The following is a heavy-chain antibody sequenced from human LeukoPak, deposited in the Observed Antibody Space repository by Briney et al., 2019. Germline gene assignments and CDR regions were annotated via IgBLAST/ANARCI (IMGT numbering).Heavy chain of an antibody. D-gene: IGHD3-10*01. V-gene: IGHV3-23*01. CDR1: GFTFSDHY. CDR2: ISGSGGAT. CDR3: AKNYGSGTYYNYFDS. J-gene: IGHJ4*02. Sequence: GGSLRLSCAASGFTFSDHYMDWVRQAPGKGPEWVSAISGSGGATYYADSVKGRFTISRDNSENTLYLQINSLRAEDTAVFYCAKNYGSGTYYNYFDSWGQGTLVTVSS.